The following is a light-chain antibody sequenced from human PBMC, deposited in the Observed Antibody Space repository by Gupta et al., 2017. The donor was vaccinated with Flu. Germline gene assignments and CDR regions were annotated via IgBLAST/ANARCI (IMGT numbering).Light chain of an antibody. J-gene: IGLJ3*02. CDR3: YSTDSSGNHRGV. CDR1: ALPKKY. CDR2: EDS. V-gene: IGLV3-10*01. Sequence: GDALPKKYAYWYQKKSGQAPVLVIYEDSKRPSGIPERFSGSSSGTMATLTISGAQVEDEADYYCYSTDSSGNHRGVFGGGTKLTVL.